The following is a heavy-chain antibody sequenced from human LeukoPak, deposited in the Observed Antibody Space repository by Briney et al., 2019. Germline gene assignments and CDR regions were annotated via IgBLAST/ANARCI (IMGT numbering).Heavy chain of an antibody. D-gene: IGHD2-2*01. CDR3: AHSPLGYCSSTSCTYYYYFDY. CDR2: IYWDDDK. CDR1: GFSLSTSGVG. V-gene: IGHV2-5*02. Sequence: SGPTLVNPTQTLTLTCTFSGFSLSTSGVGVGWIRQPPGKALEWLALIYWDDDKRYSPSLKSRLTITKDTSKNQVVLTMTNMDPVDTATYYCAHSPLGYCSSTSCTYYYYFDYWGQGTLVTVSS. J-gene: IGHJ4*02.